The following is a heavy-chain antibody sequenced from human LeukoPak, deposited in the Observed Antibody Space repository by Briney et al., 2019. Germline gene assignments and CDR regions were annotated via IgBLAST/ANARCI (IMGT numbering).Heavy chain of an antibody. CDR2: VSGSGGST. J-gene: IGHJ4*02. CDR1: GFTFSSYD. D-gene: IGHD1-26*01. V-gene: IGHV3-23*01. CDR3: AKDSHSGTYFDS. Sequence: PGGSLRLSCAASGFTFSSYDMSWVRQAPGKGLEWVSAVSGSGGSTYYADPVKGRFTISRDNSKSTLFLQMNSLRAEDTAVYYCAKDSHSGTYFDSWGRGTLVTVSS.